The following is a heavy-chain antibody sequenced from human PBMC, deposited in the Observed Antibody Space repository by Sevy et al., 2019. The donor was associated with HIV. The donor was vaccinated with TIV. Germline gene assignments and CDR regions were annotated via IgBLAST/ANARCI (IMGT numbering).Heavy chain of an antibody. J-gene: IGHJ4*02. CDR1: GYLFISFV. CDR2: INVGNGNT. Sequence: APVKVSCKASGYLFISFVMHWVRQAPGQGLEWVGWINVGNGNTKYAQKFQDRVTITRDASTSTTYMELTSLTSEDSAIYYCTREAMQQLSQYFFDFWGQGTLVTVSS. V-gene: IGHV1-3*01. D-gene: IGHD6-13*01. CDR3: TREAMQQLSQYFFDF.